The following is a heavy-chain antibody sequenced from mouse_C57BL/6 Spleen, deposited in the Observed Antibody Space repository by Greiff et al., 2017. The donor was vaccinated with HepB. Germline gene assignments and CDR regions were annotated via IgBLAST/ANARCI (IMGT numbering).Heavy chain of an antibody. Sequence: VKLQESGAELARPGASVKLSCKASGYTFTSYGISWVKQRTGQGLEWIGEIYPRSGNTYYNEKFKGKATLTADKSSSTAYMELRSLTSEDSAVYFCAREEGGYYFDYWGQGTTLTVSS. D-gene: IGHD1-1*02. CDR1: GYTFTSYG. CDR2: IYPRSGNT. CDR3: AREEGGYYFDY. J-gene: IGHJ2*01. V-gene: IGHV1-81*01.